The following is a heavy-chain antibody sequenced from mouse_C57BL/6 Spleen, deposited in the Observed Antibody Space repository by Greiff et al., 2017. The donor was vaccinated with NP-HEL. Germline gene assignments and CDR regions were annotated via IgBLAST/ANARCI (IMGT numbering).Heavy chain of an antibody. CDR1: GYSFTDYN. V-gene: IGHV1-39*01. CDR3: ARRGDGNYGGHAMDY. D-gene: IGHD2-1*01. J-gene: IGHJ4*01. CDR2: INPNYGTT. Sequence: EVQLVESGPELVKPGASVKISCKASGYSFTDYNMNWVKQSNGKSLEWIGVINPNYGTTSYNQKFKGKATLTVDQSSSTSYMQLNSLTSEDSAVYYCARRGDGNYGGHAMDYWGQGTSVTVSS.